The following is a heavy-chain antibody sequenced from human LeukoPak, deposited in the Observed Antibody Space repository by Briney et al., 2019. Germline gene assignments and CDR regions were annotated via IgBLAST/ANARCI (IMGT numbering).Heavy chain of an antibody. CDR3: ARDGAVADRKGAFDI. J-gene: IGHJ3*02. D-gene: IGHD6-19*01. CDR2: ISAYNGNT. V-gene: IGHV1-18*01. Sequence: GASVKVSCKASGYTFTSYGISWVRQAPGQGLEWMGWISAYNGNTNYAQKLQGRVTMTTDTSTSTAYMELRSLRSDDTAVYYCARDGAVADRKGAFDIWGQGTMVTVSS. CDR1: GYTFTSYG.